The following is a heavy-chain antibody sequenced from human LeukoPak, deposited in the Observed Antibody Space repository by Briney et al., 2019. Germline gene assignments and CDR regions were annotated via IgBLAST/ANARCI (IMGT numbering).Heavy chain of an antibody. V-gene: IGHV3-30-3*01. Sequence: GRSLRLSCAASGFTFSTFAMHWVGQAPGKGLEWVALISYDGSNKYYADSVKGRFTISRDNSKNTLYLHLNSLRAEDTAVFYCAREMGHRIAAGSSFDYWGQGTLVTVSS. J-gene: IGHJ4*02. CDR1: GFTFSTFA. D-gene: IGHD6-13*01. CDR2: ISYDGSNK. CDR3: AREMGHRIAAGSSFDY.